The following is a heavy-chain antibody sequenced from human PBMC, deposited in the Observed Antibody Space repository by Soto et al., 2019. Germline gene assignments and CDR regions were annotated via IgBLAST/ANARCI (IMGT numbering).Heavy chain of an antibody. CDR2: INRSEKT. CDR3: ARSGDDYGSYVDY. CDR1: GYSFSEGYY. Sequence: SATLSLTCAFSGYSFSEGYYLGLIRQPPGKGLEWIGSINRSEKTYYNPSLKSRLTISVDTSKNQISLTLSSVTAADTAIYYCARSGDDYGSYVDYWGQGTLVTVSS. J-gene: IGHJ4*02. V-gene: IGHV4-38-2*01. D-gene: IGHD4-17*01.